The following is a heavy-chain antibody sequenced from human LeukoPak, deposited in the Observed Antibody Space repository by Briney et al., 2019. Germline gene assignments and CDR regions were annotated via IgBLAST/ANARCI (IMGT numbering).Heavy chain of an antibody. J-gene: IGHJ4*02. V-gene: IGHV4-34*01. CDR2: INHSGST. Sequence: SETLSLTCAVYGGSFSGYYWSWIRQPPGKGLEWIGEINHSGSTNYNPSLKSRVTISVDTPKNQFSLKLSSVTAADTAVYYCARGRGDSSSRRRFDYWGQGTLVTVSS. CDR1: GGSFSGYY. CDR3: ARGRGDSSSRRRFDY. D-gene: IGHD6-13*01.